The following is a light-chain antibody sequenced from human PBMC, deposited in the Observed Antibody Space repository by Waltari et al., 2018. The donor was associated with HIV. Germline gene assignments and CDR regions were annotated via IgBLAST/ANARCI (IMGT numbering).Light chain of an antibody. V-gene: IGKV3-15*01. J-gene: IGKJ4*01. CDR1: QNVNKH. CDR3: QQYTYWPLT. Sequence: EIQMTQSPATLSVSPGERATLSCRASQNVNKHLAWYQQKLGQPPRLLIYDISTRAPGSPARFSASGSGTEFTLTISSLQSEDFGVYYCQQYTYWPLTFGGGTKVEIQ. CDR2: DIS.